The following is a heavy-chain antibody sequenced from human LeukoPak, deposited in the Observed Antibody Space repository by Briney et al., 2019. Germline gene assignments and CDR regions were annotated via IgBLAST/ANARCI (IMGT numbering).Heavy chain of an antibody. CDR2: INPNSGGT. J-gene: IGHJ5*02. V-gene: IGHV1-2*02. CDR3: ARDFRYSSGWAPYNWFDP. CDR1: GGTFSSYA. D-gene: IGHD6-19*01. Sequence: ASVKVSCKASGGTFSSYAISWVRQAPGQGLEWMGWINPNSGGTNYAQKFQGRVTMTRDTSISTAYMELSRLRSDDTAVYYCARDFRYSSGWAPYNWFDPWGQGTLVTVSS.